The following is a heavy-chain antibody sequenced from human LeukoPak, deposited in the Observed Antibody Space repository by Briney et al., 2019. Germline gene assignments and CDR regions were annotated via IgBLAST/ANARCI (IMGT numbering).Heavy chain of an antibody. V-gene: IGHV3-23*01. Sequence: PGGSLRLSCAASGFTFTSYAMSWVRQAPGKGLEWVSAISGGGGNTYYADSVKGRFTISRDNSKNTLYLQMNSLRAEDTAVYYCGKNRYSGSLSPFDIWGQGTMVTVSS. J-gene: IGHJ3*02. CDR1: GFTFTSYA. D-gene: IGHD1-26*01. CDR3: GKNRYSGSLSPFDI. CDR2: ISGGGGNT.